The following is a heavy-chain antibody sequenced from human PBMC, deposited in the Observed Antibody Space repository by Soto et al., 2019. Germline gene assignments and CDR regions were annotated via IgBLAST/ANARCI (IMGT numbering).Heavy chain of an antibody. J-gene: IGHJ5*02. CDR1: GGSISSYD. CDR3: ARLIAAAGTGWFDP. Sequence: QVQLQESGPGLVKPSETLSLTCTVSGGSISSYDWSWIRQPPGKGLEWIGYIYYSGSTNYNPSLKSRVTISVDTSKNQFSLKLSSVTAADTAVYYCARLIAAAGTGWFDPWGQGTLVTVSS. V-gene: IGHV4-59*01. D-gene: IGHD6-13*01. CDR2: IYYSGST.